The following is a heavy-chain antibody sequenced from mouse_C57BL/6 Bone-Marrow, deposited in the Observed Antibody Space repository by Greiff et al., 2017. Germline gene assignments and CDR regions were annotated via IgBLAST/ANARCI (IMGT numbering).Heavy chain of an antibody. V-gene: IGHV1-39*01. D-gene: IGHD1-1*01. CDR2: INPNYGTT. CDR3: AKSGGFITTVYYEAMDY. J-gene: IGHJ4*01. Sequence: VQLQQSGPELVKPGASVKISCKASGYSFTDYNMNWVKQSHGKGLEWIGVINPNYGTTSYNQKFKGKATLTVDQSSSTAYMQLNSLTSEDSEVYYGAKSGGFITTVYYEAMDYWGQGTSVTVSS. CDR1: GYSFTDYN.